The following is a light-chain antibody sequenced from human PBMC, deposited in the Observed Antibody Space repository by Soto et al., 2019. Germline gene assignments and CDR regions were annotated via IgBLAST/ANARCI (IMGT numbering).Light chain of an antibody. Sequence: SYELTQPPSVSVSPGQTARITCSGDALPKQYAYWYQQKPGQAPVLVIYKDSERPSGIPERFSGSSSGTTVTLTISGVQAEDEADYYCQSADSSGTYVFGTGTKVNV. CDR3: QSADSSGTYV. J-gene: IGLJ1*01. V-gene: IGLV3-25*02. CDR2: KDS. CDR1: ALPKQY.